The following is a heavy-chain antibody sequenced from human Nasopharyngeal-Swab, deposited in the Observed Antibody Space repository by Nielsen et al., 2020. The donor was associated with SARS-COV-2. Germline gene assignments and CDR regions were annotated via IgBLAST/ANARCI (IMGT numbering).Heavy chain of an antibody. CDR1: GFTFTTYG. CDR3: ARMDFIASRDY. J-gene: IGHJ4*02. CDR2: IYRRGET. Sequence: GESLKISCAASGFTFTTYGMSWVRQAPGKGLEWVAVIYRRGETHYTDSVRGRFTISRDNSKNIVNLQLNSLIPEDTAVYYCARMDFIASRDYWGQGTLVTVSS. D-gene: IGHD2-2*03. V-gene: IGHV3-53*01.